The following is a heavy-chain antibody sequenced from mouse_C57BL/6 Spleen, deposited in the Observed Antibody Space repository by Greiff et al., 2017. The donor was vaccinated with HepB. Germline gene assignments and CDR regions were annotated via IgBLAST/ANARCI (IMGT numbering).Heavy chain of an antibody. V-gene: IGHV1-22*01. D-gene: IGHD2-4*01. CDR2: INPNNGGT. CDR1: GYTFTDYN. CDR3: ARIDDYDGAWFAY. J-gene: IGHJ3*01. Sequence: VQLQQSGPELVKPGASVKMSCKASGYTFTDYNMHWVKQSHGKSLEWIGYINPNNGGTSYNQKFKGKATLTVNKSSSTAYMELRSLTSEDSAVYYCARIDDYDGAWFAYWGQGTLVTVSA.